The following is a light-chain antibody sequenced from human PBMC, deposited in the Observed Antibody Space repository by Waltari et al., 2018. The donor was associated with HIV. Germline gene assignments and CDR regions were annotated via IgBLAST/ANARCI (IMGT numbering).Light chain of an antibody. CDR2: GAS. CDR1: QSVGSY. J-gene: IGKJ4*01. CDR3: HQYNKWPRGT. Sequence: VTTQSPATLSVSPGGRATLSCRASQSVGSYLAWYQQKPGQAPRLLIYGASTRATGIPTRFSGSGSGTEFTLTISSLQSEDFAVYYCHQYNKWPRGTFGGGTKVEV. V-gene: IGKV3-15*01.